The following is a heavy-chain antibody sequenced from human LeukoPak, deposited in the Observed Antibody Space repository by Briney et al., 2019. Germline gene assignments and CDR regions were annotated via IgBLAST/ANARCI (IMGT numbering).Heavy chain of an antibody. CDR1: GYSISSGFY. CDR3: AREEQISLFDY. CDR2: IYHSGST. D-gene: IGHD1-26*01. V-gene: IGHV4-38-2*02. Sequence: LETLFPNWTVPGYSISSGFYWGWIRQPPGEGLEWIGSIYHSGSTYYNPSLKSRVTISVDTSKNQFSLKLSSVTAADTAVYYCAREEQISLFDYWGQGTLVTVSS. J-gene: IGHJ4*02.